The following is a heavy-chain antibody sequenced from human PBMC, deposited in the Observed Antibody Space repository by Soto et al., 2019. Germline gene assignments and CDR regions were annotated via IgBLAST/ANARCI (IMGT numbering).Heavy chain of an antibody. V-gene: IGHV3-48*01. Sequence: SGFTFSSYSMNWVHQAPGKGLEWVSYISSSSSTIYYADSVKGRFTISRDNAKNSLYLQMNSLRAEDTAVYYCASPRLSSDGTTPIDYWGQGTLVTVSS. J-gene: IGHJ4*02. CDR2: ISSSSSTI. CDR1: GFTFSSYS. D-gene: IGHD1-1*01. CDR3: ASPRLSSDGTTPIDY.